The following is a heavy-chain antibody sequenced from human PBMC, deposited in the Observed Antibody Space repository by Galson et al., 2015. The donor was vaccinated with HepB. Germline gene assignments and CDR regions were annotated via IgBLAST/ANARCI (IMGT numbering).Heavy chain of an antibody. D-gene: IGHD6-13*01. CDR2: INSDGSST. J-gene: IGHJ6*03. CDR3: ASSMSGAAAGTAGYYYMDV. Sequence: SLRLSCAASGFTFSSYWMHWVRQAPGKGLVWVSRINSDGSSTSYADSVKGRFTISRDNAKNTLYLQMNSLRAEDTAVYYCASSMSGAAAGTAGYYYMDVWGKGTAVTVSS. V-gene: IGHV3-74*01. CDR1: GFTFSSYW.